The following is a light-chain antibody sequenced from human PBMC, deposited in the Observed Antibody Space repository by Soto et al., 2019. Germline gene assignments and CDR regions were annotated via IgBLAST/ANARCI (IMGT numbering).Light chain of an antibody. CDR3: AAWDDSLSGFYV. CDR2: RNN. CDR1: SSNIGSNY. V-gene: IGLV1-47*01. Sequence: VLTRPASASGTPGQGVTISCTKSSSNIGSNYVYCYQQLPGTAPKLLIYRNNQRPSGVPDRFAGSKSGTSASLAISGLRSEDEADYYCAAWDDSLSGFYVFGTGTKVTVL. J-gene: IGLJ1*01.